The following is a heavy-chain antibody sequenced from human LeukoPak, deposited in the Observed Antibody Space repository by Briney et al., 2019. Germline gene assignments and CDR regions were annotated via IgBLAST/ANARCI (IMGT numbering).Heavy chain of an antibody. J-gene: IGHJ4*02. Sequence: HPGGSLRLFCAASGFTFSNYVMSWVRQAPGKGLEWVSHISGSGGDTFYADSVKGRFTIFRDNSKDTLYLQMNRLRAEDTAVYYCAGSYYGYYFDYWGPGTLVTVSS. CDR2: ISGSGGDT. V-gene: IGHV3-23*01. D-gene: IGHD3-10*01. CDR3: AGSYYGYYFDY. CDR1: GFTFSNYV.